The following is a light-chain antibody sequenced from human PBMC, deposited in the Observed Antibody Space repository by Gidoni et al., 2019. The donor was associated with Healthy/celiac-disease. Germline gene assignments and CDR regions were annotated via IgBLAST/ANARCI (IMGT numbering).Light chain of an antibody. Sequence: EIVFTQSPATLSLSPGERATLSFSASQSVSSYLAWYQQKPGQAPRLLIYDASNRATGIPARFSGSGSGTDFTLTISSLEPEDFAVYYCQQRSNWPPLTFGGGTKVEIK. CDR2: DAS. CDR3: QQRSNWPPLT. V-gene: IGKV3-11*01. CDR1: QSVSSY. J-gene: IGKJ4*01.